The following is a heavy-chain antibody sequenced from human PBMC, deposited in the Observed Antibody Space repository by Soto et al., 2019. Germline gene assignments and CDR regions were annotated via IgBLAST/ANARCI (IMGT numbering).Heavy chain of an antibody. D-gene: IGHD6-19*01. Sequence: PGESLKISYKGSGYSFTSYWISWLRQMPGKGLEWMGIIYPSDSDTKYSPSLQGQVTISADTSISTAYLQWTSLKASDTAMYYCARSRRGAYSSGWYSPSGYYNYGIDVWGQGTKVTVS. CDR1: GYSFTSYW. CDR3: ARSRRGAYSSGWYSPSGYYNYGIDV. J-gene: IGHJ6*02. V-gene: IGHV5-51*01. CDR2: IYPSDSDT.